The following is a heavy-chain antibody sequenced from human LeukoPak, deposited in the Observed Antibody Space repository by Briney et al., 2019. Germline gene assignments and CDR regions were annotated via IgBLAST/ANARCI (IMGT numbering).Heavy chain of an antibody. D-gene: IGHD3-22*01. CDR3: ARDRYDSSGYYV. CDR1: GFTFSSYW. V-gene: IGHV3-74*01. Sequence: GGSLRLSCAASGFTFSSYWMHWVRQAPGKGLVWVSRINSDGSSTSYADSVKGRFTISRDNAKNSLYLQMNSLRAEDTAVYYCARDRYDSSGYYVWGQGTLVTVSS. J-gene: IGHJ4*02. CDR2: INSDGSST.